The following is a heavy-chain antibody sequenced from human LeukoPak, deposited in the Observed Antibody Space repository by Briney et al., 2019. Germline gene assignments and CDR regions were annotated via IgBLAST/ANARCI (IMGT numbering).Heavy chain of an antibody. CDR3: AREFSGTSIAARVFDS. CDR1: GGSLTSDY. Sequence: PSETLSLTCTLSGGSLTSDYWTYIRQPARRRREWIGRIHTSGSTNYNPSLKSRVTMSVDTSKNQFSLNLSSVTAADTAMYYCAREFSGTSIAARVFDSWGQGTLVTVSS. CDR2: IHTSGST. V-gene: IGHV4-4*07. J-gene: IGHJ4*02. D-gene: IGHD6-6*01.